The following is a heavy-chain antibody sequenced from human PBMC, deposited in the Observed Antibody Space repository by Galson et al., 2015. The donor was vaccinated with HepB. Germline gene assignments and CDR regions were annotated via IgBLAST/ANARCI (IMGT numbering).Heavy chain of an antibody. V-gene: IGHV1-69*13. D-gene: IGHD2/OR15-2a*01. Sequence: SVKVSCKASGGTFSSYAINWVRQAPGQGLEWMGGLVPVFGSATYAQKFQGRVTFTADESTTTAYMELNSLRFEDTAVYYCARSGGILLWEFDPWGQGTLVTVSS. CDR1: GGTFSSYA. J-gene: IGHJ5*02. CDR2: LVPVFGSA. CDR3: ARSGGILLWEFDP.